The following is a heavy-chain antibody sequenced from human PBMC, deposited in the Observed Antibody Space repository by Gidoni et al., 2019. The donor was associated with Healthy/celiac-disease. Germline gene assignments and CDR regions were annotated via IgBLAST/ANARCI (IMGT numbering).Heavy chain of an antibody. V-gene: IGHV3-53*01. CDR2: IYSGGST. CDR1: GFTVSRNY. CDR3: ARDAGTMDFHYYGMDV. D-gene: IGHD2-2*01. Sequence: EVQLVESGGGLIQPGGSLRLAGAASGFTVSRNYMSWVRQAPGKGLEWVSVIYSGGSTYYADSVKGRFTISRDNSKNTLYLQMNSLRAEDTAVYYCARDAGTMDFHYYGMDVWGQGTTVTVSS. J-gene: IGHJ6*02.